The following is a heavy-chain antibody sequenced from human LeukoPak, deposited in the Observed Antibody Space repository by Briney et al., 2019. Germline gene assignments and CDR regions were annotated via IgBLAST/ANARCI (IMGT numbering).Heavy chain of an antibody. CDR2: IYYSGST. CDR3: ARGAYSGYDWPLFDY. V-gene: IGHV4-61*01. J-gene: IGHJ4*02. Sequence: SETLSLTCTVSGGSVSSGSYYWSWIRQPPGKGLECIGYIYYSGSTNYNPSLKSRVTISVDTSKNQFSLKLSSVTAADTAVYYCARGAYSGYDWPLFDYWGQGTLVTVSS. D-gene: IGHD5-12*01. CDR1: GGSVSSGSYY.